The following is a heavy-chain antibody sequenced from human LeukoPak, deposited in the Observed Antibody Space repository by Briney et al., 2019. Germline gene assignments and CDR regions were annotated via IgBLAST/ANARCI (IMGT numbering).Heavy chain of an antibody. CDR3: ARGDCSSTSCYIINWFDP. CDR1: GYTFTSYD. V-gene: IGHV1-2*02. D-gene: IGHD2-2*01. J-gene: IGHJ5*02. CDR2: INPNSGGT. Sequence: ASVKVSCKASGYTFTSYDINWVRQAPGQGLEWMGWINPNSGGTNYAQKFQGRVTMTRDTSISTAYMELSRLRSDDTAVYYCARGDCSSTSCYIINWFDPWGQGTLVTVSS.